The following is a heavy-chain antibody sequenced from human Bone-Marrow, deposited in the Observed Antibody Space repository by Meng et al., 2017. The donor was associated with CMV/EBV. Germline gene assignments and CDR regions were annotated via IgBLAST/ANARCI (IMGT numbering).Heavy chain of an antibody. V-gene: IGHV4-61*01. CDR1: GGSVSSGSYY. Sequence: SETLSLTCTVSGGSVSSGSYYWSWIRQPPGKGLEWIGYIYYSGSTNYNPSLKSRVTISVDTSKNQFSLKLSSVTAADTAVYYCARAQWELLQGSFDPWGQGTLVTVSS. D-gene: IGHD1-26*01. J-gene: IGHJ5*02. CDR3: ARAQWELLQGSFDP. CDR2: IYYSGST.